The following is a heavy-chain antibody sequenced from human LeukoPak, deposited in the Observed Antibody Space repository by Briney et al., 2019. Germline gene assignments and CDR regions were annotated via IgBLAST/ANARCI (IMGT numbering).Heavy chain of an antibody. V-gene: IGHV4-59*01. J-gene: IGHJ3*02. CDR1: GGSISSYY. CDR2: IYYSGST. CDR3: ARDSHMYLRAFDI. D-gene: IGHD2-2*01. Sequence: SETLSLICTVSGGSISSYYWSWIRQPPGKGLEWIGYIYYSGSTNYNPSLKSRVTISVDTSKNQFSLKLSSVTAADTAVYYCARDSHMYLRAFDIWGQGTMVTVSS.